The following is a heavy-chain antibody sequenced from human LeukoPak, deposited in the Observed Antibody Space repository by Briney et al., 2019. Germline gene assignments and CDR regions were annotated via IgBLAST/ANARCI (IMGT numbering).Heavy chain of an antibody. D-gene: IGHD5-18*01. J-gene: IGHJ4*02. CDR3: ASRVDSGYSYGLLDY. Sequence: GASVKVSCKASGGTFSSYAISWVRQAPGQGLEWMGGIIPIFGTANYAQKFQGRVTITADESTSTAYMELSSLRSEDTAVYCCASRVDSGYSYGLLDYWGQGTLVTVSS. V-gene: IGHV1-69*13. CDR2: IIPIFGTA. CDR1: GGTFSSYA.